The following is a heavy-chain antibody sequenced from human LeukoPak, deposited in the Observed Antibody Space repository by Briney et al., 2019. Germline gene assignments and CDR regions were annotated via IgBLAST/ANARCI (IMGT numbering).Heavy chain of an antibody. CDR1: GFTFSSYG. V-gene: IGHV3-23*01. Sequence: GGSLRLSCAASGFTFSSYGMSWVRQAPGKGLEWVSAIGGSGGSTYYADSVKGRFTISRDNSKNTLYLQMNSLRAEDTAVYYCARLLYSPMLYYFDYWGQGTLVTVSS. D-gene: IGHD3-10*02. CDR3: ARLLYSPMLYYFDY. J-gene: IGHJ4*02. CDR2: IGGSGGST.